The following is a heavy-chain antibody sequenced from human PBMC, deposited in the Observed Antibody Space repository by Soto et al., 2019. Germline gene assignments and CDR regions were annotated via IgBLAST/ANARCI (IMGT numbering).Heavy chain of an antibody. CDR1: GGSISSGGYY. CDR2: IYYSGST. D-gene: IGHD1-1*01. V-gene: IGHV4-31*03. J-gene: IGHJ3*02. CDR3: ARGPNWNGGFDI. Sequence: KQSQTLSLTCTVSGGSISSGGYYWSWIRQHPGKGLEWIGYIYYSGSTYYNPSLKSRVTISVDTSKNQFSLKLSSVTAADTAVYYCARGPNWNGGFDIWGQGTMVTVSS.